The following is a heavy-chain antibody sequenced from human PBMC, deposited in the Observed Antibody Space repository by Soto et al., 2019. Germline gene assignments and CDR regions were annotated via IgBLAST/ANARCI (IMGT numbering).Heavy chain of an antibody. CDR1: GFTFSGSA. CDR3: TRLRVTRYYYYGMDV. CDR2: IRSKANSYAT. D-gene: IGHD4-4*01. Sequence: PGGSLRLSCAASGFTFSGSAMHWVRQASGKGLEWVGRIRSKANSYATAYAASVKGRFTISRDDSKNTAYLQMNSLKTEDTAVYYCTRLRVTRYYYYGMDVWGQGTTVTVSS. J-gene: IGHJ6*02. V-gene: IGHV3-73*01.